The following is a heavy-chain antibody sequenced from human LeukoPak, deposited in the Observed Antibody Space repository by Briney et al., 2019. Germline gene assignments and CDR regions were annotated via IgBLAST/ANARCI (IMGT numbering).Heavy chain of an antibody. D-gene: IGHD6-13*01. CDR1: GFTFSSYA. CDR3: ARESGVPGIAAAGSWFDP. CDR2: ISYDGSNK. V-gene: IGHV3-30-3*01. J-gene: IGHJ5*02. Sequence: GRSLRLSCAASGFTFSSYAMHWVRQAPGKGLEWVAVISYDGSNKYYADSVKGRLTISRDNSKNTLYLQMNSLRAEDTAVYYCARESGVPGIAAAGSWFDPWGQGTLVTVSS.